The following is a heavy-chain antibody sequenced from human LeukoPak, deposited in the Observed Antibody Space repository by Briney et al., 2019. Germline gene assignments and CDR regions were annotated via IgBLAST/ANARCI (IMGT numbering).Heavy chain of an antibody. CDR3: AKGSYYDSSGSSYFDY. J-gene: IGHJ4*02. Sequence: GGSLRLSCAASGFTFSSYAMSWVRQAPRKGLEWVSGISGSGDNTYYADSVKGRFTISRDNSKNTLYVQVNSLGTEDTAAYYCAKGSYYDSSGSSYFDYWGQGTLVTVSS. D-gene: IGHD3-22*01. CDR1: GFTFSSYA. CDR2: ISGSGDNT. V-gene: IGHV3-23*01.